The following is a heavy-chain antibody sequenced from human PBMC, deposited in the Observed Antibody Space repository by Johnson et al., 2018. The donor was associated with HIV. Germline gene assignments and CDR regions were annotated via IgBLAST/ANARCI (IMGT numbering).Heavy chain of an antibody. V-gene: IGHV3-15*01. J-gene: IGHJ3*02. CDR3: TTPGYDTEDAFDI. CDR2: DGGTT. Sequence: DGGTTDYAAPVKGRFTISRDDSKNTLYLQMNSLKTEDTAVYYCTTPGYDTEDAFDIWGQGTVVTVSS. D-gene: IGHD3-9*01.